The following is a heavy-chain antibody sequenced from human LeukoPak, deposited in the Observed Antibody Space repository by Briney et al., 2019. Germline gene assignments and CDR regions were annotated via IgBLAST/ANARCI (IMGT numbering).Heavy chain of an antibody. V-gene: IGHV3-21*01. CDR2: ISVRSNYI. CDR3: VRLRRNSDTSGFYYYYDY. J-gene: IGHJ4*02. CDR1: GYTFSSYS. Sequence: KPGGSLRLSCAASGYTFSSYSINWLRQAPGKGLEWVSSISVRSNYIYYADSVRGRFSISRDDARDSLYLQMNRLRAEDTAVYYCVRLRRNSDTSGFYYYYDYWGQGTLVTVSP. D-gene: IGHD3-22*01.